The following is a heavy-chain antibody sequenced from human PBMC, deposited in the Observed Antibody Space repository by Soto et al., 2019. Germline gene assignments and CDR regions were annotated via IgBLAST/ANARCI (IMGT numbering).Heavy chain of an antibody. Sequence: GVSLRLSCTASGFNFGDYAMSWIRQAPGKGLEWVGFIRSKAYGGTTEYAASVKGRFTISRDDSRGIVYVEMNNLKIEDTGVYYCSRVLYRYGRSSDAFDIWGQGTMVTVSS. CDR1: GFNFGDYA. CDR2: IRSKAYGGTT. J-gene: IGHJ3*02. CDR3: SRVLYRYGRSSDAFDI. D-gene: IGHD6-6*01. V-gene: IGHV3-49*03.